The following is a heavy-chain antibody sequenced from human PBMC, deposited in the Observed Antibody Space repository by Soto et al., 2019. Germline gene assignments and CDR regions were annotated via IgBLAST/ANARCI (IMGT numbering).Heavy chain of an antibody. CDR3: AREGSYSSSPYYYGMGV. J-gene: IGHJ6*02. CDR1: GGSISSYY. V-gene: IGHV4-59*01. CDR2: IYYSGST. Sequence: QVQLQESGPGLVKPSETLSLTCTVSGGSISSYYWSWIRQPPGKGLEWIGYIYYSGSTNYNPSLKSRVTISVDTSKNQFSLKLSSVTAADTAVYYCAREGSYSSSPYYYGMGVWGQGTTVTVSS. D-gene: IGHD6-13*01.